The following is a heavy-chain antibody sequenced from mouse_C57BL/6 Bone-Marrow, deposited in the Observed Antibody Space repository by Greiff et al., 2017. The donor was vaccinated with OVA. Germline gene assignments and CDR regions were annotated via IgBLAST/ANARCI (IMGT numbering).Heavy chain of an antibody. J-gene: IGHJ2*01. CDR2: IYPRSGNT. D-gene: IGHD1-1*01. Sequence: VQLQQSGAELARPGASVKLSCKASGYTFTSYGISWVKQRTGQGLEWIGEIYPRSGNTYYNEKFNGKATLTADKSSSTAYMELRSLTSEDSAVYFCARCAYYYGSSYFDYWGQGTTLTVSS. V-gene: IGHV1-81*01. CDR1: GYTFTSYG. CDR3: ARCAYYYGSSYFDY.